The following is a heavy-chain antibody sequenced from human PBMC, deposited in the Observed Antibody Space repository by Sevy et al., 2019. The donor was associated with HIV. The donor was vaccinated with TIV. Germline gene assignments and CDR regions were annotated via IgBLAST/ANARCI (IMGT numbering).Heavy chain of an antibody. CDR2: IKQDGSEK. CDR1: GFTFSSYW. J-gene: IGHJ4*02. V-gene: IGHV3-7*03. CDR3: ARDLDYDSSGYYSEYYFDY. D-gene: IGHD3-22*01. Sequence: GESLKISCAASGFTFSSYWMSWVRQAPGKGLEWVANIKQDGSEKYYEDYVKGRFTISRDNAKNSLYLQMNSLRAEDTAVYYCARDLDYDSSGYYSEYYFDYWGQGTLVTVSS.